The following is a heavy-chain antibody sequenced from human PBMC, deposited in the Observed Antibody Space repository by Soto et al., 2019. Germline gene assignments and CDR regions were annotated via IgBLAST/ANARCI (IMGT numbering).Heavy chain of an antibody. Sequence: QAQLVQSGAEVKKPGASVKVSCKDSGYTFTSYDINWVRQATGQGLEWMGWMNPNSGNTGSAQKFQGRVTMTRNTAISTAYMALSSLRAEDTAVLYCARTLYGDNVDYWGQGTLVCVSS. D-gene: IGHD4-17*01. J-gene: IGHJ4*02. CDR3: ARTLYGDNVDY. V-gene: IGHV1-8*01. CDR2: MNPNSGNT. CDR1: GYTFTSYD.